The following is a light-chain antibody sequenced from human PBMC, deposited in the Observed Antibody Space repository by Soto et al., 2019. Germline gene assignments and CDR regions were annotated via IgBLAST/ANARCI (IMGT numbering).Light chain of an antibody. CDR1: QSVLYSSNNKNY. J-gene: IGKJ5*01. CDR2: WAS. Sequence: DIVMTQSPDSLAVSLGERATINCKSSQSVLYSSNNKNYLVWYQQKVGQPPKLIIYWASTREFGVPDRFSGSGSGTDFTLTISNVQAEDVAVYYCQQFYSTPSFGQGTRLEIK. V-gene: IGKV4-1*01. CDR3: QQFYSTPS.